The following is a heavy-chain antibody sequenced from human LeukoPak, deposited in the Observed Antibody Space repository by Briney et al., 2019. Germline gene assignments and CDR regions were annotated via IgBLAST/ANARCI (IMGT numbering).Heavy chain of an antibody. D-gene: IGHD2-2*01. CDR2: IYTSGST. CDR3: ARVVVPAVGLPSHWYFDL. J-gene: IGHJ2*01. Sequence: SQTLSLTCTVSGGSISSGSYYWSWIRQPAGKGLEWIGRIYTSGSTNYNPSLKSRVTISVDTSKNQFSLKLSSVTAADTAVYYCARVVVPAVGLPSHWYFDLWGRGTLVTVSS. V-gene: IGHV4-61*02. CDR1: GGSISSGSYY.